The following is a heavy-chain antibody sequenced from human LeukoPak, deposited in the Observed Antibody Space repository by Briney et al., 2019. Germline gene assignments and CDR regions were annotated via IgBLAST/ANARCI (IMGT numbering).Heavy chain of an antibody. CDR3: ARVRRYCSGGSCYRGFYMDV. Sequence: PSETLSLTCAVYGESFSGYYWSWIRQPPGKGLEWIGEINHSGSTNYNPSLKSRVTISVDTSKNQFSLKLSSVTAADTAVYYCARVRRYCSGGSCYRGFYMDVWGKGTTVTVSS. V-gene: IGHV4-34*01. CDR1: GESFSGYY. D-gene: IGHD2-15*01. CDR2: INHSGST. J-gene: IGHJ6*03.